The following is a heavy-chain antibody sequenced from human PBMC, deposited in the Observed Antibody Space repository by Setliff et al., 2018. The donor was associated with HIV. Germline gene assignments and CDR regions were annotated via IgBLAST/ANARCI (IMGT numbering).Heavy chain of an antibody. Sequence: GGSLRLSCAASGFSVSSNYMSWVRQAPGKGLEWVSVIYAAGSTYYADYVKGRFTISRHNSKNTLYLQLNSLRAEDTAVYYCARVSKSSPDAFDIWGQGTMVTVSS. J-gene: IGHJ3*02. CDR1: GFSVSSNY. D-gene: IGHD6-13*01. V-gene: IGHV3-53*04. CDR2: IYAAGST. CDR3: ARVSKSSPDAFDI.